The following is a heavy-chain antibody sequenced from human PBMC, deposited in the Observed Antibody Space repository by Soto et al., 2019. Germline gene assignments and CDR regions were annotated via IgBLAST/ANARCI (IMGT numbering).Heavy chain of an antibody. CDR2: IYYTGST. D-gene: IGHD5-12*01. CDR3: ARDAGLTSGLDY. V-gene: IGHV4-31*03. CDR1: GDSVGRGGHY. J-gene: IGHJ4*02. Sequence: QVHLQESGPGLVKPSQTLSVSCTVSGDSVGRGGHYWTWIRQHPGKGLEWIGYIYYTGSTSYNPSLESRASISVDRSKNQFSLNLRSVTAADTAVYYCARDAGLTSGLDYWGQGTLITVSS.